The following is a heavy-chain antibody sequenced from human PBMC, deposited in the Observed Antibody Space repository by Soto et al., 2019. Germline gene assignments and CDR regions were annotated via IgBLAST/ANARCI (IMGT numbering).Heavy chain of an antibody. CDR2: IYYSGST. Sequence: QVQLQESGPGLVKPSQTLSLTCTVSGGSISSGDYYWSWIRQPPGKGLEWIGYIYYSGSTYYNPSLNSGVTISVDTSKNQFSLKLSSVTAADTAVYYCARDIVLVPAATDYYYYYGMDVWGQGTTVTVSS. D-gene: IGHD2-2*01. CDR1: GGSISSGDYY. V-gene: IGHV4-30-4*01. CDR3: ARDIVLVPAATDYYYYYGMDV. J-gene: IGHJ6*02.